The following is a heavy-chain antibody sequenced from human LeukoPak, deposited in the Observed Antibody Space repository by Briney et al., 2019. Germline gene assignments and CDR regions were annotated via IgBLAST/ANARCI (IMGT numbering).Heavy chain of an antibody. CDR2: ISSSSSYI. CDR1: GFTFSSYS. J-gene: IGHJ4*02. CDR3: ARDGTYYYYSGSYLPNL. Sequence: GGSLRLSCAASGFTFSSYSMNWVRQAPGKGLEWVSSISSSSSYIYYADSVKGRFTISRDNAKNSLYLQMNSLRAEDTAVYYCARDGTYYYYSGSYLPNLWGQGTLVTVSS. D-gene: IGHD3-10*01. V-gene: IGHV3-21*01.